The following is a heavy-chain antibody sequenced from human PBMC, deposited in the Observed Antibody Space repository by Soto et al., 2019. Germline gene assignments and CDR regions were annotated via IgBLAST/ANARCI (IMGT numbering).Heavy chain of an antibody. D-gene: IGHD2-2*01. J-gene: IGHJ6*02. Sequence: SETLSLTCTVSGGSVSSGSYYWTWIRQPPGKGLEWIGYIYYSGSTNYNPSLKSRVTISVDTSKNQFSLKLSSVTAADTAVYYCARDYIVLVPTSIGYYYYGVDVWGQGTTVTVSS. CDR3: ARDYIVLVPTSIGYYYYGVDV. V-gene: IGHV4-61*01. CDR2: IYYSGST. CDR1: GGSVSSGSYY.